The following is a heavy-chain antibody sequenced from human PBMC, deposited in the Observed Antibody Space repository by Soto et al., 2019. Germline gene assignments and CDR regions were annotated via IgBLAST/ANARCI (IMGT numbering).Heavy chain of an antibody. CDR1: GFTFSSFG. J-gene: IGHJ6*02. D-gene: IGHD2-8*01. CDR2: ISYEGSND. V-gene: IGHV3-30*03. Sequence: QVQLVASGGGVVQPGVSMRLSCAASGFTFSSFGMHWVRQAPGTGLEWVALISYEGSNDYYADSVKGRFTISIDNSRDTVYLTMTSLRDDDTAVYYCAQWVYRTDYYCMDVWGQGTTVTVSS. CDR3: AQWVYRTDYYCMDV.